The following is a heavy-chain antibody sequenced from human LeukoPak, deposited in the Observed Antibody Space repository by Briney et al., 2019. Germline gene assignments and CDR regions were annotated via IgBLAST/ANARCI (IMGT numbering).Heavy chain of an antibody. V-gene: IGHV1-2*02. D-gene: IGHD5-24*01. CDR3: ARDPRWLQSTVFDY. CDR2: INPNSGGT. Sequence: GASVKASCKASGYTFTGYYMHWVRQAPGQGLEWMGWINPNSGGTNYAQKFQGRVTMTRDTSISTAYMELSRLRSDDTAAYYCARDPRWLQSTVFDYWGQGTLVTVSS. CDR1: GYTFTGYY. J-gene: IGHJ4*02.